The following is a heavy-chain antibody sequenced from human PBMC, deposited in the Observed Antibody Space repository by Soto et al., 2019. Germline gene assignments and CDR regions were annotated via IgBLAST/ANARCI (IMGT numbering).Heavy chain of an antibody. CDR3: ARAPKYYSGSYPDYFDY. J-gene: IGHJ4*02. Sequence: SETLSLTCTVSGGSISSGGYYWSWIRQHPGKGLEWIGYIYYSGSTYYNPSLKSRVTISVDTSKNQFSLKLSSVTAADTAVYYCARAPKYYSGSYPDYFDYWGQGTLVTVSS. CDR2: IYYSGST. CDR1: GGSISSGGYY. V-gene: IGHV4-31*03. D-gene: IGHD1-26*01.